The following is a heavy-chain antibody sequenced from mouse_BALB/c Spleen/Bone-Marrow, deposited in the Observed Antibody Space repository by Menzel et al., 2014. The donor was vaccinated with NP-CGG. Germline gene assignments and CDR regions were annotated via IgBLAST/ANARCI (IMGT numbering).Heavy chain of an antibody. Sequence: LQQSESELVRPGASVKLSCKASGYTFTTYWIHWVKQRHGQGLEWIGNIYPGSGNTNYGEKFKTKGTLTVDTSSSTAYMHLSSLTSEDSAVYYCTRWNGHYEGFAYWGQGTLVTVSA. D-gene: IGHD2-1*01. CDR2: IYPGSGNT. J-gene: IGHJ3*01. CDR3: TRWNGHYEGFAY. V-gene: IGHV1S22*01. CDR1: GYTFTTYW.